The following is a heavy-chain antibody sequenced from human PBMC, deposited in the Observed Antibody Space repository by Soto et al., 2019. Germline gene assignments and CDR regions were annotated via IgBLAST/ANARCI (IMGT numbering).Heavy chain of an antibody. CDR1: GGSISSYY. V-gene: IGHV4-59*01. CDR2: IYYSGST. D-gene: IGHD1-1*01. J-gene: IGHJ5*02. Sequence: SETLSLTCTVSGGSISSYYWSWIRQPPGKGLEWIGYIYYSGSTNYNPSLKSRVTISVDTSKNQFSLKLSSVTAADTAVYYCARDHAGTTDETWFDPWGQGTLVTVSS. CDR3: ARDHAGTTDETWFDP.